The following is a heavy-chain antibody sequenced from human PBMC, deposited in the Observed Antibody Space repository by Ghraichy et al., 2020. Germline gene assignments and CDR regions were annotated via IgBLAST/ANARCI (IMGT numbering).Heavy chain of an antibody. V-gene: IGHV3-7*01. CDR2: IKEDGSEK. D-gene: IGHD6-19*01. J-gene: IGHJ4*02. Sequence: GGSLRLSCAASGFTFSDYWMTWVRQAPGKGLEWVANIKEDGSEKYYMDSVKGRFTISRDNAKNSLFLQMNTLRAEDTAVYFCARGSSGWAPSVNYWGQGTLVTVSS. CDR1: GFTFSDYW. CDR3: ARGSSGWAPSVNY.